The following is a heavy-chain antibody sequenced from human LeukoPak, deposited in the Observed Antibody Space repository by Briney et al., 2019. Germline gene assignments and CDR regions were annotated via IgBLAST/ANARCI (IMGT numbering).Heavy chain of an antibody. CDR2: TYGGST. J-gene: IGHJ6*03. V-gene: IGHV3-53*01. Sequence: GGSLRLSCAASGFTVSDNYMTRVRQAPGKGLEWVSITYGGSTYYADSVKGRFTISRDNSKNTVYLQMNSLRAEDTAVYYCARDFEGVHRTTNSYTYYYYMDVWGKGTTVIVSS. CDR3: ARDFEGVHRTTNSYTYYYYMDV. CDR1: GFTVSDNY. D-gene: IGHD2/OR15-2a*01.